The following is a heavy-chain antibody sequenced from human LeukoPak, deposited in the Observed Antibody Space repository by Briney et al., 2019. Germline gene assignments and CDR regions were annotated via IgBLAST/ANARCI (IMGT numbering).Heavy chain of an antibody. CDR1: GFTFSSSG. Sequence: GGSLRLSCAASGFTFSSSGMHWVRQAPGKGLEWVALISFDGSNKYYTDSVKGRFTISRDNSKNTLYLQMNSLRAEDTAIYYCVKDGVGSSWYGQRVDYWGQGTLVTVSS. J-gene: IGHJ4*02. V-gene: IGHV3-30*18. CDR2: ISFDGSNK. D-gene: IGHD6-13*01. CDR3: VKDGVGSSWYGQRVDY.